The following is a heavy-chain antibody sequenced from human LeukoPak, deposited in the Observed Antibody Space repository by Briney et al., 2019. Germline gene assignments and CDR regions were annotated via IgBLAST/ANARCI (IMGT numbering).Heavy chain of an antibody. D-gene: IGHD1-1*01. V-gene: IGHV4-39*07. J-gene: IGHJ4*02. CDR3: ASSNWNDWPGLDY. CDR2: IYYSGST. CDR1: GGSISSSSYY. Sequence: SETLSLTCTVSGGSISSSSYYWGWIRQPPGKGLEWIGSIYYSGSTNYNPSLKSRVTISVDTSKNQFSLKLSSVTAADTAVYYCASSNWNDWPGLDYWGQGTLVTVSS.